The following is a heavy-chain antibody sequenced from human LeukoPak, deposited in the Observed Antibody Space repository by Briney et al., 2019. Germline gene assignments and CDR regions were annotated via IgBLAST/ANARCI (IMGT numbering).Heavy chain of an antibody. CDR2: IYYSGST. D-gene: IGHD1-26*01. J-gene: IGHJ5*02. CDR1: GGSITTYY. V-gene: IGHV4-59*01. Sequence: NSSETLSLTCTVSGGSITTYYWTWIRQPPGKGLEWIGYIYYSGSTNYNPSLKSRVTISVDTSKNQFSLQLSSLTAADTAVYYCARDVGGNYQNWFDPWGQGTLVTVSS. CDR3: ARDVGGNYQNWFDP.